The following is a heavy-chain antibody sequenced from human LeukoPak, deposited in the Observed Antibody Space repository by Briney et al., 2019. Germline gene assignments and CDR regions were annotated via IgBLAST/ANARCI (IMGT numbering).Heavy chain of an antibody. J-gene: IGHJ3*02. V-gene: IGHV4-59*01. CDR1: GGSISSYY. CDR2: IFYSGST. CDR3: ARAPFVRAPGAFDI. Sequence: PSETLSLTCTVSGGSISSYYWSWIRQPPGKGLEWIGYIFYSGSTNYNPSLKSRVTISVDTSKSQFSLKLSSLTAADTAVYYCARAPFVRAPGAFDIWGQGTMVTVSS. D-gene: IGHD6-6*01.